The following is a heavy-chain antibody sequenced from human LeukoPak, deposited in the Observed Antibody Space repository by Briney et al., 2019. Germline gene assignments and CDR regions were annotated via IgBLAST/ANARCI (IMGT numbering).Heavy chain of an antibody. CDR1: GYTFTSYD. V-gene: IGHV1-8*01. CDR2: MNPNSGST. J-gene: IGHJ4*02. CDR3: ARVNDILTGYYKDY. Sequence: ASVKVSCKASGYTFTSYDINWVRQATGQGLEWMGRMNPNSGSTGYAQKFQGRVTMTRNTSISTAYMELSSLRSEDTAVYYCARVNDILTGYYKDYWGQGTLVTVSS. D-gene: IGHD3-9*01.